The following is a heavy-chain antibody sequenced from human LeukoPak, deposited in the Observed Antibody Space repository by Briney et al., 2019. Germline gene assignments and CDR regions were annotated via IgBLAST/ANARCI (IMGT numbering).Heavy chain of an antibody. J-gene: IGHJ4*02. CDR2: ISGSGGST. CDR3: AKPWKSSSWSHFDY. V-gene: IGHV3-23*01. CDR1: GYTFSSYA. Sequence: PGGSLRLSCAASGYTFSSYAMSWVRQAPGKGLEWVSAISGSGGSTYYADSVKGRFTISRDNSKNTLYLQMNSLRAEDTAVYYCAKPWKSSSWSHFDYWGQGTLVTVSS. D-gene: IGHD6-13*01.